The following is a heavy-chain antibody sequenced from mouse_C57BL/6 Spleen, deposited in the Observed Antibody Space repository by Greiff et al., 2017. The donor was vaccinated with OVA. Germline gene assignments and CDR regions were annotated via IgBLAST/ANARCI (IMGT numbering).Heavy chain of an antibody. V-gene: IGHV1-82*01. CDR2: IYPGDGDT. CDR1: GYAFSSSW. Sequence: QVQLQQSGPELVKPGASVKISCKASGYAFSSSWMNWVKQRPGKGLEWIGRIYPGDGDTNYNGKFKGKATLTADKSSSTAYMQLSSLTSEDSAVYFCARRSYYYGSSSSFDYWGQGTTRTVSS. CDR3: ARRSYYYGSSSSFDY. D-gene: IGHD1-1*01. J-gene: IGHJ2*01.